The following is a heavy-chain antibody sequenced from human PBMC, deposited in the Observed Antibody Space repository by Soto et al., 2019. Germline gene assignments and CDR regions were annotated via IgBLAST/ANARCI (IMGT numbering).Heavy chain of an antibody. D-gene: IGHD4-17*01. CDR2: ISWNSGSI. CDR1: GFTFDDYA. V-gene: IGHV3-9*01. CDR3: AKDRATVTTKGTYGMDV. Sequence: EVQLVESGGGLVQPGRSLRLSCAASGFTFDDYAMHWVRQAPGKGLEWVSGISWNSGSIGYADSVKGRFTISRDNAKNXXYLQMNSLRAEDTALYYCAKDRATVTTKGTYGMDVWGQGTTVTVSS. J-gene: IGHJ6*02.